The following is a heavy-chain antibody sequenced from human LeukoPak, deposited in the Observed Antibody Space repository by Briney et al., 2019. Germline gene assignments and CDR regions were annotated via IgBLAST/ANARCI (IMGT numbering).Heavy chain of an antibody. CDR2: ISGSGGTT. D-gene: IGHD1-26*01. CDR3: AKDYSGSYYDYFQH. Sequence: PGGSLRLSCAASGFTFSSYAMSWLRQAPGKGLEWVSAISGSGGTTYYADSVKGRFTISRDNSKNTLYLQMNSLRAEDTAVYYCAKDYSGSYYDYFQHWGQGTLVTVSS. J-gene: IGHJ1*01. V-gene: IGHV3-23*01. CDR1: GFTFSSYA.